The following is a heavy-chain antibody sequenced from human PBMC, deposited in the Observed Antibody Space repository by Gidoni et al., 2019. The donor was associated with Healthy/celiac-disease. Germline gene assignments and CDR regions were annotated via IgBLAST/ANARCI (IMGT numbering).Heavy chain of an antibody. CDR3: AKGSPGADSSSWYNWFDP. CDR2: ISGSGGST. Sequence: EVQLLESGGGWVQPGGSLRLSCAADGFTFSSYARSWVRQAPGKGLEWFSAISGSGGSTYYADSVKGRFTISRDNSKNTLYLQMNSLRAEDTAVYYCAKGSPGADSSSWYNWFDPWGQGTLVTVSS. V-gene: IGHV3-23*01. D-gene: IGHD6-13*01. CDR1: GFTFSSYA. J-gene: IGHJ5*02.